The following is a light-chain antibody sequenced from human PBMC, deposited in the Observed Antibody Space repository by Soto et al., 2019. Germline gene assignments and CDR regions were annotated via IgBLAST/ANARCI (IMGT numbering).Light chain of an antibody. CDR2: AAS. CDR3: QHYNSWLYT. J-gene: IGKJ2*01. V-gene: IGKV3-15*01. Sequence: DIVMTQSPSTLSVSPGERATITCRASQSISNYVVWYQQKPGQAPSLLIYAASTRAAGVPSRFSGSGSGTEFTLTISSLQSEDFAIYYCQHYNSWLYTFGQGTKLEIK. CDR1: QSISNY.